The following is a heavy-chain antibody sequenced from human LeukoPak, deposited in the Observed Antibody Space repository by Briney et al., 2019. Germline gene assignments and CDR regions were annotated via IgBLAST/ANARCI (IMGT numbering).Heavy chain of an antibody. CDR2: IYHSGST. D-gene: IGHD2-2*01. CDR3: ARGGDIVVVPAAINLYYYMDV. J-gene: IGHJ6*03. V-gene: IGHV4-4*02. CDR1: GGSISSSNW. Sequence: SGTLSLTCAVSGGSISSSNWWSWVRQPPGKGLEWIGEIYHSGSTNYNPSLKSRVTISVDKSKNQFSLKLSSVTAADTAVYYCARGGDIVVVPAAINLYYYMDVWGKGTTVTVSS.